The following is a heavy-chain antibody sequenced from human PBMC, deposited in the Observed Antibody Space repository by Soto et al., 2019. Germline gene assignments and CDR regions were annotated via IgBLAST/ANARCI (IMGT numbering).Heavy chain of an antibody. D-gene: IGHD3-9*01. CDR2: INHSGST. V-gene: IGHV4-34*01. CDR1: GGSFSGYY. Sequence: SATLSLTCAVYGGSFSGYYWSWIRQPPGKGLAWIGEINHSGSTNYNPSLTSRVTLSVDTSKNQFSLKLCYVTDADTAVYYGARRARDWWCDPWGHGTLVTISS. CDR3: ARRARDWWCDP. J-gene: IGHJ5*02.